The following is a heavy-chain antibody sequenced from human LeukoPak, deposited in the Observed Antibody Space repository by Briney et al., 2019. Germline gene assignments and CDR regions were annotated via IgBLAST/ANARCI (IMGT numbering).Heavy chain of an antibody. J-gene: IGHJ4*02. CDR2: INPSSGTT. CDR3: ARGLAGGYADY. Sequence: ASVKVSCKASGYTFTSYYMHWVRQAPGQGLEWMGIINPSSGTTSYAQKFQGRVTMTRDTSTSTAYMELSSLRSEDTAVYYCARGLAGGYADYWGQGTLVTVSS. V-gene: IGHV1-46*01. D-gene: IGHD2-8*02. CDR1: GYTFTSYY.